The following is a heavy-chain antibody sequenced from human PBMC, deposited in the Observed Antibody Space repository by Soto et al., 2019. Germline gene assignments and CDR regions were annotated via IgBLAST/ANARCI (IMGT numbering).Heavy chain of an antibody. CDR1: GYTFTSYY. J-gene: IGHJ4*02. D-gene: IGHD3-9*01. Sequence: GASVKVSCKASGYTFTSYYMHWVRQAPGQGLEWMGIINPSGGSTSYAQKFQGRVTMTRDTSTSTVYMELSSLRSEDTAVYYCARALYYDILTGYYGTSFTLGYWGQGTLVTVSS. CDR2: INPSGGST. V-gene: IGHV1-46*03. CDR3: ARALYYDILTGYYGTSFTLGY.